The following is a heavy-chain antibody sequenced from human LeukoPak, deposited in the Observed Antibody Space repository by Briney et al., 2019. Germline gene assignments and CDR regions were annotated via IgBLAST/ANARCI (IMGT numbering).Heavy chain of an antibody. CDR2: ISGDGGST. Sequence: GGSLRLSCAASGFTFDDYTMHWVRQAPGKGLEWVSLISGDGGSTYYADSVKGRFTISRDNSKNSLYLQMNSLRTEDTALYYCAKDTLPVVTIVAGAFDIWGQGTMVTVSS. J-gene: IGHJ3*02. CDR1: GFTFDDYT. CDR3: AKDTLPVVTIVAGAFDI. V-gene: IGHV3-43*02. D-gene: IGHD3-22*01.